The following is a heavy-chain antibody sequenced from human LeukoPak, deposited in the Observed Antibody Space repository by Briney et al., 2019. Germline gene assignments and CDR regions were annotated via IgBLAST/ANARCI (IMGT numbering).Heavy chain of an antibody. J-gene: IGHJ4*02. CDR2: ISSGGSTI. CDR3: ARDIYYYDSSGYYFPGGSDY. V-gene: IGHV3-48*03. CDR1: GFTLSSYA. Sequence: GGSLRLSCAASGFTLSSYAMSWVRQAPAKGLEWVSYISSGGSTIYYADSVKGRFTISRDNAKNSLYLQMNSLRAEDTAVYYCARDIYYYDSSGYYFPGGSDYWGQGTLVTVSS. D-gene: IGHD3-22*01.